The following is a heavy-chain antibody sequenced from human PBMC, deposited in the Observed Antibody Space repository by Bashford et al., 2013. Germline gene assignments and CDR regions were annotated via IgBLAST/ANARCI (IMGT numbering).Heavy chain of an antibody. D-gene: IGHD3-10*01. CDR1: GYTFTSYG. Sequence: ASVKVSCKASGYTFTSYGISWVRQAPGQGLEWMGWISAYNGNTNYAQKLQGRVTMTTDTSTSTAYMELRSLRSDDTAVYYCARESFGITMVQGVIDRVAFDIWGQGTMVT. CDR2: ISAYNGNT. V-gene: IGHV1-18*01. CDR3: ARESFGITMVQGVIDRVAFDI. J-gene: IGHJ3*02.